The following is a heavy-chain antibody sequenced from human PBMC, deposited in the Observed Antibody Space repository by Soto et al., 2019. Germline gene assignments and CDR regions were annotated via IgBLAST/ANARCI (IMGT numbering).Heavy chain of an antibody. CDR1: GFTFSSYE. D-gene: IGHD3-3*02. CDR3: ARDRHFWSGGDENADYYGMDV. Sequence: GGSLRLSCAASGFTFSSYEMNWVRQAPGKGLEWVSYISSSGSTIYYADSVKGRFTISRDNAKNSLYLQMNSLRAEDTAVYYCARDRHFWSGGDENADYYGMDVWGQGTTVTVSS. V-gene: IGHV3-48*03. CDR2: ISSSGSTI. J-gene: IGHJ6*02.